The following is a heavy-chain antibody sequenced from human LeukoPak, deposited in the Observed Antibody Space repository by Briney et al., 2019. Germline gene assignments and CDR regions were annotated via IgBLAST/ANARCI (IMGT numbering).Heavy chain of an antibody. D-gene: IGHD3-22*01. J-gene: IGHJ4*02. CDR2: LYYSVST. CDR3: ARDLARNYDSSVGGFDY. Sequence: PSETLSLTCTVSGGSISSSSYYWGWIRQPPGKGLEWIGTLYYSVSTYYNPSLKSRVAISVDTSKNQFSLKLSSVTAADTAVYYCARDLARNYDSSVGGFDYWGQGTLVTVSS. V-gene: IGHV4-39*02. CDR1: GGSISSSSYY.